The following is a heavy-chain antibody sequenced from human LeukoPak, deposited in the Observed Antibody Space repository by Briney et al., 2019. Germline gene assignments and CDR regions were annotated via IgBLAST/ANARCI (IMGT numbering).Heavy chain of an antibody. Sequence: APVKVFCKASGYTFTGYYIHWVRQAPGQGPEWMGWIYPHSGGTNYAQKFQGRVTMTRDTSISTAYMELSRLRSDDTAVYYCARDQVDAGSYFAFFDYWGQGTLVTVSS. CDR2: IYPHSGGT. D-gene: IGHD1-26*01. J-gene: IGHJ4*02. V-gene: IGHV1-2*02. CDR1: GYTFTGYY. CDR3: ARDQVDAGSYFAFFDY.